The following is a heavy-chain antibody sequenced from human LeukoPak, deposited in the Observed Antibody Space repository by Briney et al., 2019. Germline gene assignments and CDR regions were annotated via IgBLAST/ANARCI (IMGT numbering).Heavy chain of an antibody. V-gene: IGHV3-15*01. CDR1: GFTFSSYG. CDR3: TTDYALYSSAIPLGY. CDR2: IKSKTDGGTT. J-gene: IGHJ4*02. Sequence: GSLRLSCAASGFTFSSYGMHWVRQAPGKGLEWVGRIKSKTDGGTTDYAAPVKGRFTISRDDSKNTLYLQMNSLKTEDTAVYYCTTDYALYSSAIPLGYWGQGTLVTVSS. D-gene: IGHD6-19*01.